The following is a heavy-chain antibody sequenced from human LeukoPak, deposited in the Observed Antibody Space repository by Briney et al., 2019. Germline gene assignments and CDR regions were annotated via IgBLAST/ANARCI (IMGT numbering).Heavy chain of an antibody. Sequence: GGSLRLSCAASGFTFSSYGMHWVRQAPGKGLEWVAFIRYDGSNKYYADSVKGRFTISRDNSKNTLYLQMNSLRAEDTAVYYCARDDEYSSQGYFDYWGQGTLVTVSS. CDR3: ARDDEYSSQGYFDY. V-gene: IGHV3-30*02. J-gene: IGHJ4*02. CDR1: GFTFSSYG. D-gene: IGHD6-6*01. CDR2: IRYDGSNK.